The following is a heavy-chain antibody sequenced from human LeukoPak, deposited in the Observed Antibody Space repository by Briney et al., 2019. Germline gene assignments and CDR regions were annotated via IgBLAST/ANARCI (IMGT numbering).Heavy chain of an antibody. CDR2: INHSGST. CDR1: GGSFSGYY. D-gene: IGHD1-14*01. CDR3: ARVGPWVNPDYYYYYMDV. V-gene: IGHV4-34*01. Sequence: KPSETLSLTCAVYGGSFSGYYWSWIRQPPGKGLEWIGEINHSGSTNYNPSLKSRVTISVDTSKNQFSLKLSSVTAADTAVYYCARVGPWVNPDYYYYYMDVWGKGTTVTVSS. J-gene: IGHJ6*03.